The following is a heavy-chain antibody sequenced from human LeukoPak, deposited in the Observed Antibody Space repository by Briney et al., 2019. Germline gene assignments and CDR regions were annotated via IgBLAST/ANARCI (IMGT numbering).Heavy chain of an antibody. Sequence: GSLRLSCVASGFTFSSYGIHWVRQPPGKGLEWIGEINHSGSTNYNPSLKSRVTISVDTSKNQFSLKLSSVTAADTAVYYCARLGYCSSTSCPDPWGQGTLVTVPS. CDR3: ARLGYCSSTSCPDP. D-gene: IGHD2-2*01. CDR2: INHSGST. J-gene: IGHJ5*02. V-gene: IGHV4-34*01. CDR1: GFTFSSYG.